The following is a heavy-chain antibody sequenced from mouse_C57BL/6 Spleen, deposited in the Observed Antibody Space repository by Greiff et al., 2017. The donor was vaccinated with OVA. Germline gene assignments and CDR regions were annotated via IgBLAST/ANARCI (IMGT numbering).Heavy chain of an antibody. D-gene: IGHD1-1*01. CDR2: IDPSDSYT. CDR1: GYTFTSYW. J-gene: IGHJ3*01. CDR3: ARRDDGLLRYWFAY. V-gene: IGHV1-50*01. Sequence: QVQLKQPGAELVKPGASVKLSCKASGYTFTSYWMQWVKQRPGQGLEWIGEIDPSDSYTNYNQKFKGKATLTVDTSSSTAYRQLSSLTSEDSAVYYCARRDDGLLRYWFAYWGQGTLVTVSA.